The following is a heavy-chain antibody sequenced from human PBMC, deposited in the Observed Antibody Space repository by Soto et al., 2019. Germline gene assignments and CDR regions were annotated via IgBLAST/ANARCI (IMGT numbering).Heavy chain of an antibody. Sequence: PGGSLRLSCAASGFTCSTYWMHWVRQAPGKGLVWVSLINTDGSTTNYADSVKGRFTISRDNAKNSLYLQMNSLRAEDTAVYYCARNLAIADHALDCWGHGTLVTVSS. CDR2: INTDGSTT. D-gene: IGHD2-15*01. CDR1: GFTCSTYW. V-gene: IGHV3-74*01. CDR3: ARNLAIADHALDC. J-gene: IGHJ4*01.